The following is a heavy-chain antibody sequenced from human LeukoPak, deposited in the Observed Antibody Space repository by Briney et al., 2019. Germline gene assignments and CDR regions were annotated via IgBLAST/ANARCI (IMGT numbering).Heavy chain of an antibody. J-gene: IGHJ4*02. D-gene: IGHD6-13*01. Sequence: PSGTLSLTCTVSGGSISSDYWSWIRQPPGKGLEWVAFISYSGSPDYNPSLTSRVTISIDTSKNQFSLKLTSVTSADTAVYYCARGGASSRYFNSWGQGTLVTVSS. CDR1: GGSISSDY. V-gene: IGHV4-59*01. CDR2: ISYSGSP. CDR3: ARGGASSRYFNS.